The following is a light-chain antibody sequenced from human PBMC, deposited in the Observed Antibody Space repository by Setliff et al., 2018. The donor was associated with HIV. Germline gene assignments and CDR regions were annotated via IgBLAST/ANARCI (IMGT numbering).Light chain of an antibody. CDR2: DAS. Sequence: SYELTQPPSVSVAPGKTATITCGGNNIGSKSVHWYQRKPGQAPLMVVYDASDRPSGIPDRFSGSKSGNTASLTISGLQADDEADYYCCSYGSSDTFVFGTGTKVTVL. CDR1: NIGSKS. CDR3: CSYGSSDTFV. J-gene: IGLJ1*01. V-gene: IGLV3-21*03.